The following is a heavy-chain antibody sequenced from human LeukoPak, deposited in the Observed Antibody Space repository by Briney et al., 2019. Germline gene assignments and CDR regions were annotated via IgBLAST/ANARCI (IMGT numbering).Heavy chain of an antibody. CDR2: ISPSGGIT. CDR3: AKDLGVPAASPMDV. D-gene: IGHD2-2*01. Sequence: GGSLRLSCGASGFTFSSHGMNWVRQAPGKGLEWVSGISPSGGITYYTDSVKGRFTISRDNSKNTLYLQMNSLRAEDTAVYYCAKDLGVPAASPMDVWGKGTTVTISS. CDR1: GFTFSSHG. V-gene: IGHV3-23*01. J-gene: IGHJ6*03.